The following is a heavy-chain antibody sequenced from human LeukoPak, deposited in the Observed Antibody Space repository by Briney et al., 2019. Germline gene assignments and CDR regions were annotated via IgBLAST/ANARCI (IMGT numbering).Heavy chain of an antibody. Sequence: GGSLRLSCAASGFTFSSYSMNWVRQAPGKGLEWVAVISYDGSNKYYADSVKGRFTISRDNSKNTLYLQMNSLRAEDTAVYYCAKDDLGYSFTNPDYWGQGTLVTVSS. D-gene: IGHD2-15*01. CDR3: AKDDLGYSFTNPDY. CDR1: GFTFSSYS. V-gene: IGHV3-30*18. J-gene: IGHJ4*02. CDR2: ISYDGSNK.